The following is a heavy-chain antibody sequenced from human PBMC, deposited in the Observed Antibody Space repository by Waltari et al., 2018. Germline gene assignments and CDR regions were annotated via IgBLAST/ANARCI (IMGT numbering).Heavy chain of an antibody. CDR1: GGTFSSYA. Sequence: QVQLVQSGAEVKKPGSSVKVSCKASGGTFSSYAISWVRPHPGQGLEWMGGIIPIFGTANYAQKFQGRVTITADESTSTAYMELSSLRSEDTAVYYCARVGPNYYDSSGYHAAFDIWGQGTMVTVSS. J-gene: IGHJ3*02. CDR2: IIPIFGTA. D-gene: IGHD3-22*01. V-gene: IGHV1-69*13. CDR3: ARVGPNYYDSSGYHAAFDI.